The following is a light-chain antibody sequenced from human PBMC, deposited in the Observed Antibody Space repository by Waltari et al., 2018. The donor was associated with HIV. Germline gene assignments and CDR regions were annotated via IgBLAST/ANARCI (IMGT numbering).Light chain of an antibody. CDR1: TRDIRDFNF. J-gene: IGLJ3*02. Sequence: HSALTQPASVSGSPGQSITISCTGPTRDIRDFNFVSWYQQSPGRAPKLIIFEVYSRPSGISDRFSGSKSGVTASLTISALRAEDEADYFCSSYSARGFVVFGGGTKVTVL. CDR3: SSYSARGFVV. CDR2: EVY. V-gene: IGLV2-14*01.